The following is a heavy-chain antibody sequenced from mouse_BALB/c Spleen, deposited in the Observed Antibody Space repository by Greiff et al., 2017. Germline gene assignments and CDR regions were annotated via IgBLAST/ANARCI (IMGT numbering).Heavy chain of an antibody. D-gene: IGHD1-1*01. Sequence: DVHLVESGGGLVQPGGSRKLSCAASGFTFSSFGMHWVRQAPEKGLEWVAYISSGSSTIYYADTVKGRFTISRDNPKNTLFLQMTSLRSEDTAMYYCARRGYYGSSYGYYAMDYWGQGTSVTVSS. V-gene: IGHV5-17*02. CDR3: ARRGYYGSSYGYYAMDY. CDR1: GFTFSSFG. J-gene: IGHJ4*01. CDR2: ISSGSSTI.